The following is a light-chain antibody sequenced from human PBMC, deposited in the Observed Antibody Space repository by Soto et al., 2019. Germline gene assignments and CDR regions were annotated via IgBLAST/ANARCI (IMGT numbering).Light chain of an antibody. V-gene: IGLV2-11*01. Sequence: QSVLTQPRSVSGSPGQSVTISCTGTSSDVGGYNYVSWYQHHPGKAPKLMICDVSRRPSGVPDRFSGSKSGNTASLTISGLQAEDEADYYCCSYAGSYSLVFGGGTKLTVL. J-gene: IGLJ3*02. CDR2: DVS. CDR1: SSDVGGYNY. CDR3: CSYAGSYSLV.